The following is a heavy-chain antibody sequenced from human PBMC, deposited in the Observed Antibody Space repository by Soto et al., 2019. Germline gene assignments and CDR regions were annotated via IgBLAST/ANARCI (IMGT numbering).Heavy chain of an antibody. CDR1: GGSFSGYY. J-gene: IGHJ4*02. D-gene: IGHD2-15*01. Sequence: QVQLQQWGAGLLKPSETLSLTCAVYGGSFSGYYWSWIRQPPGKGLEWMGEINHSGSTNYKPSLMSRVTIPVDTSKNHFSLKLSYVTAAGTAVYYCATFPRGASYKPGPKCDYWGQGTLVTVSS. CDR3: ATFPRGASYKPGPKCDY. V-gene: IGHV4-34*01. CDR2: INHSGST.